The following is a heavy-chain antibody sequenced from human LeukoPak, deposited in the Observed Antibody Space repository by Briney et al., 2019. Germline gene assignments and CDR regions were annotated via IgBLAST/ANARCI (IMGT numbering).Heavy chain of an antibody. CDR3: VRYSGDFDY. CDR2: IKEDGSEK. D-gene: IGHD2-15*01. CDR1: EFSFSTKW. Sequence: PGGSLRLSCVAYEFSFSTKWRSWVRPAPGNLLEWVANIKEDGSEKYYVDSVKGRFIISRDNAKTSLYLQMNSLRGEDTAVYYCVRYSGDFDYWGQGTLVSVSS. V-gene: IGHV3-7*03. J-gene: IGHJ4*02.